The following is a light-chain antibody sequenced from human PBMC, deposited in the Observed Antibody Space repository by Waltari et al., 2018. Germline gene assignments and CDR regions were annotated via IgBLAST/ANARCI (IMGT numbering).Light chain of an antibody. J-gene: IGKJ1*01. CDR1: QSIGRA. V-gene: IGKV3-20*01. CDR2: GAS. CDR3: QRNDRLPVT. Sequence: SCRASQSIGRALIWYQQKPGQAPRLLSYGASTRATGIPDRFSGSGSGTDFSLTISRLEPEDFAVYYCQRNDRLPVTFGQGTKVEIK.